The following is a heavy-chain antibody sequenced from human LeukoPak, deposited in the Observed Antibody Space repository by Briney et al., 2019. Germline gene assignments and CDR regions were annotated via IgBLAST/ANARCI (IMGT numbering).Heavy chain of an antibody. CDR1: GFTFSSYE. CDR3: ALEAYDSSGYFPF. J-gene: IGHJ4*02. D-gene: IGHD3-22*01. Sequence: PGGSLRLSCAASGFTFSSYEMNWVRQAPGKGLEWVSYISSSGSTIYYADSVKGRFTISRDNAKNSLYLQMNSLRAEDTAVYYCALEAYDSSGYFPFWGQGTLVTVSS. V-gene: IGHV3-48*03. CDR2: ISSSGSTI.